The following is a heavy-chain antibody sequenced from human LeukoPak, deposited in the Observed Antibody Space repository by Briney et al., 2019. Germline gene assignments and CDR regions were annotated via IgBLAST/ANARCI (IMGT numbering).Heavy chain of an antibody. V-gene: IGHV1-18*01. CDR2: ISAYNGNT. CDR1: GYTFTSYG. J-gene: IGHJ5*02. D-gene: IGHD3-9*01. CDR3: ARDTNLRYFDWYQANWFDP. Sequence: GASVKVSCKASGYTFTSYGISWVRQAPGQGLEWMGWISAYNGNTNYAQKLQGRVTMTTDTSTSTAYMELRSLRSDDTAVYYCARDTNLRYFDWYQANWFDPWGQGTLVTVSS.